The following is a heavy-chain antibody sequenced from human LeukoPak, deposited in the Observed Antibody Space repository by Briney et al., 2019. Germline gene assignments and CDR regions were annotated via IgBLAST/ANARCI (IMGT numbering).Heavy chain of an antibody. CDR1: GGSIITGRYY. J-gene: IGHJ4*02. V-gene: IGHV4-61*09. CDR2: VQTSGTA. Sequence: SQTLSLTCTVSGGSIITGRYYWPWIRQSADKGLEWIGHVQTSGTATYNPALQSRVTISLDMSKNQFSLSLKSVTVADTAVYYCAKEATEAAGYFDSWGQGTLVTVS. D-gene: IGHD6-25*01. CDR3: AKEATEAAGYFDS.